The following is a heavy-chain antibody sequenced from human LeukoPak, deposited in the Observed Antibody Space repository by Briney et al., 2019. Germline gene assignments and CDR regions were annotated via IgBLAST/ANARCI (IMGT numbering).Heavy chain of an antibody. CDR1: GGSFSGYY. Sequence: PSETLSLTCAVYGGSFSGYYWSWIRQPPGKGLEWIGEINHSGSTNYNPSLKSRVTISVDTSKNQFSLKLSSVTAADTAVYYCARSLPLKSGRPTSIAAAGAFDYWGQGTLVTVSS. CDR2: INHSGST. CDR3: ARSLPLKSGRPTSIAAAGAFDY. D-gene: IGHD6-13*01. V-gene: IGHV4-34*01. J-gene: IGHJ4*02.